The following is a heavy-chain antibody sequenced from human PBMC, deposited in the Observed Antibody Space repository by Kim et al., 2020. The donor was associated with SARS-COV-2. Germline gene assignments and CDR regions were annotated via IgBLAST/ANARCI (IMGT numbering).Heavy chain of an antibody. CDR2: IYYSGST. CDR1: GGSISSSSYY. J-gene: IGHJ6*02. D-gene: IGHD6-13*01. V-gene: IGHV4-39*07. Sequence: SETLSLTCTVSGGSISSSSYYWGWHRQPPGKGLVWIGSIYYSGSTYYNLSLKSRVTVSVDTSKNQLSLKLSSVTAADTAVYYCAGDRRIAAAGTSYYYGMDVWGQGATGTVSS. CDR3: AGDRRIAAAGTSYYYGMDV.